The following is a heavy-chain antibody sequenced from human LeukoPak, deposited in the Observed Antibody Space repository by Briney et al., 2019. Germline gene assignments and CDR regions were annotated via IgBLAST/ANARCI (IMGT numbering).Heavy chain of an antibody. V-gene: IGHV3-23*01. CDR2: IVDGGETT. Sequence: GGSLRLSCAISGFTFNNYGISWVRQAPGMGLEWVSHIVDGGETTYYADSVKGRFTISRDYSKNTLYLQMNSVRAEDTAVYYCARKAARTSGYDYWGQGILVTVSS. J-gene: IGHJ4*02. CDR3: ARKAARTSGYDY. CDR1: GFTFNNYG. D-gene: IGHD3-22*01.